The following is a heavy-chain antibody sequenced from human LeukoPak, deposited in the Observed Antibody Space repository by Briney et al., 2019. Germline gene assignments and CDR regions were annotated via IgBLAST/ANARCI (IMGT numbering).Heavy chain of an antibody. J-gene: IGHJ4*02. D-gene: IGHD5-18*01. V-gene: IGHV3-23*01. CDR1: GFTFSSYA. CDR2: NSGGST. CDR3: ARVWDGYSGEDY. Sequence: GGSLRLSCGASGFTFSSYAMSWVRQAPGKGLEWVSTNSGGSTYYADSVKGRFTISRDNAKKSLYLQMNSLRADDTAVYYCARVWDGYSGEDYWGQGTLVTVSS.